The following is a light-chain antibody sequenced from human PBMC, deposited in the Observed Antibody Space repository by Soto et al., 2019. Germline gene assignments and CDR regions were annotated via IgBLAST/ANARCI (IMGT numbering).Light chain of an antibody. V-gene: IGKV3-20*01. CDR3: QHFGGTTFT. Sequence: EIVLTQSPGTLSLSPGERATLSCRATQSVASNYLAWYQQKVGQAPRLLIFGASSRATGIPDRFSGSGSGTDFTLTISRLEPGDFAVYYCQHFGGTTFTFGQGTRLEIK. J-gene: IGKJ5*01. CDR2: GAS. CDR1: QSVASNY.